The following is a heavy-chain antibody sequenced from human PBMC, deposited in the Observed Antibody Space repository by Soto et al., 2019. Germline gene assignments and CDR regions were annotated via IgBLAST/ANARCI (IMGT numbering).Heavy chain of an antibody. CDR1: GFVFNMYW. V-gene: IGHV3-74*01. J-gene: IGHJ4*02. D-gene: IGHD5-18*01. CDR2: INDDGTRT. CDR3: IRGPRHSSVGTGAF. Sequence: VGSLRLSCAASGFVFNMYWMHWVRQVPGEGPEWVTRINDDGTRTDYADSAKGRFTISRDNAKDILYLQMNALRVDDTAVYYCIRGPRHSSVGTGAFCGQRTLVTVSS.